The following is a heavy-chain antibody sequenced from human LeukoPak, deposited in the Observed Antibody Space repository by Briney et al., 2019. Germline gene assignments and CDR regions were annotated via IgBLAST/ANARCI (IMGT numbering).Heavy chain of an antibody. CDR2: ISYDGSNK. CDR3: ARVGIAAAGARSDY. V-gene: IGHV3-30-3*01. CDR1: GFTFSSYA. D-gene: IGHD6-13*01. Sequence: GRSLRLSCAASGFTFSSYAMPWVRQAPGKGLEWVAVISYDGSNKYYADSVKGRFTISRDNSKNTLYLQMNSLRAEDTAVYYCARVGIAAAGARSDYWGQGTLVTVSS. J-gene: IGHJ4*02.